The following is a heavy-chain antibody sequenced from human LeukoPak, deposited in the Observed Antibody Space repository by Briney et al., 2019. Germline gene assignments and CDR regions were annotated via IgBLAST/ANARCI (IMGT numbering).Heavy chain of an antibody. J-gene: IGHJ4*02. CDR3: ARDYPILGYCSSTSCYGALGY. CDR1: GYTFTSYG. CDR2: ISAYNGNT. V-gene: IGHV1-18*01. Sequence: GASVTVSFKASGYTFTSYGISWVRQAPGQGLEWMGWISAYNGNTNYAQKLQGRVTMTTDTSTSTAYMELRSLRSDDTAVYYCARDYPILGYCSSTSCYGALGYWGQGTLVTVSS. D-gene: IGHD2-2*01.